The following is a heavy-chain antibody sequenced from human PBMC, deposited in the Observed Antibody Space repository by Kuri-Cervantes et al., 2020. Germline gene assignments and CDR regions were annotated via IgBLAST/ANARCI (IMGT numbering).Heavy chain of an antibody. CDR1: GYTFTGYY. CDR3: AREFTGEWYSSGWYPPYYYYGMDV. V-gene: IGHV1-2*02. D-gene: IGHD6-19*01. CDR2: INPNSGGT. J-gene: IGHJ6*02. Sequence: ASVKVSCKASGYTFTGYYMHWVRQAPGQGLEWMGWINPNSGGTNYAQTFQGRVTMTRDTSISTAYMELSRLRSDDTAVYYCAREFTGEWYSSGWYPPYYYYGMDVWGQGTTVTVSS.